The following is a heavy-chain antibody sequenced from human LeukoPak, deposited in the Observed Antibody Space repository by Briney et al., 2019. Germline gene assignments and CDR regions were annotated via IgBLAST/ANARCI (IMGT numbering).Heavy chain of an antibody. CDR2: ISTYNVHT. CDR1: GYTSTSYG. V-gene: IGHV1-18*01. D-gene: IGHD2-8*01. J-gene: IGHJ6*03. CDR3: ARDTFTNGYYGAYYYYMDV. Sequence: ASVKVSCKASGYTSTSYGISWVRQAPGQGLEWMGWISTYNVHTNYTQKFQGRLTLTTDPSTSTAYMELRNLRSDDTAVYYCARDTFTNGYYGAYYYYMDVWGQGTTVTVSS.